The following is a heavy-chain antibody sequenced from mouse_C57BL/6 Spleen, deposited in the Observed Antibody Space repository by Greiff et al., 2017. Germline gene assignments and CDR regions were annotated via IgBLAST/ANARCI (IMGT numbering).Heavy chain of an antibody. CDR2: INPSNGGT. CDR3: ARGGYYGTDWYFDV. Sequence: VQLQQPGTELVKPGASVKLSCKASGYTFTSYWMHWVKQRPGQGLEWIGNINPSNGGTNYNEKFKSKATLTVDKSSSTAYMQLSSLTSEDSAVYYCARGGYYGTDWYFDVWGTGPTVTVAS. J-gene: IGHJ1*03. V-gene: IGHV1-53*01. CDR1: GYTFTSYW. D-gene: IGHD1-1*01.